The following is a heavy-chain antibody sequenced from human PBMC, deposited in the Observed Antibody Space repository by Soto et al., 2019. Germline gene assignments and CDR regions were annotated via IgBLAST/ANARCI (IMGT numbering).Heavy chain of an antibody. V-gene: IGHV3-30-3*01. Sequence: QVQLVESGGGVVQPGRSLRLSCAASGFTFSSYAMHWVRQAPGKGLEWVAVISYDGSNKYYADSVKGRFTIYRDNSKNTLYLQMNSLRAEDTAVYYCARQGIAVAGLDYWGQGTLVTVSS. CDR1: GFTFSSYA. D-gene: IGHD6-19*01. J-gene: IGHJ4*02. CDR2: ISYDGSNK. CDR3: ARQGIAVAGLDY.